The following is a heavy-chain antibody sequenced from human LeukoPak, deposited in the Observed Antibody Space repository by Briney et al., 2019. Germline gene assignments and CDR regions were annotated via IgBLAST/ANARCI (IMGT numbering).Heavy chain of an antibody. V-gene: IGHV5-51*01. CDR2: IYPGDSDT. J-gene: IGHJ3*02. D-gene: IGHD3-9*01. CDR3: ATALRYFDWLWDHDAFDI. Sequence: GESLKICCKGSGYSFTSYWIGWVRQMPGKGLEWMGIIYPGDSDTRYSPSYQGQVTISADKSISTAYLQWSSLKASDTATYYCATALRYFDWLWDHDAFDIWGQGTMVTVSS. CDR1: GYSFTSYW.